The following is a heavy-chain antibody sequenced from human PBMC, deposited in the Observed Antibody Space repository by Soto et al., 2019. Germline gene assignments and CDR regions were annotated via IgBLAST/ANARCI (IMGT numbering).Heavy chain of an antibody. CDR2: ISTYNGNT. CDR1: GYTFTSYG. J-gene: IGHJ4*02. V-gene: IGHV1-18*01. Sequence: ASVKVSCKASGYTFTSYGISWVRQAPGQGLEWMGWISTYNGNTDYAQKLQGRVTVTTDTSTSTAYMELRSLRSDDTAVYYCARSSTALPSPYSSSWYDYWGQGTQVTVSS. CDR3: ARSSTALPSPYSSSWYDY. D-gene: IGHD6-13*01.